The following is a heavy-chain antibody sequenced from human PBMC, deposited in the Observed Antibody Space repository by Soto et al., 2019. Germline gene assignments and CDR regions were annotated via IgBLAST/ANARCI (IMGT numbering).Heavy chain of an antibody. Sequence: HPGGSLRLSCTASGFTFGDYAMSWFRQAPGKGLEWVGFIRSKAYGGTTEYAASVKGRFTTSRDDSKSIAYLQMNSLKTEDTAVYYCTRDHNYDPTYYYYGMDVWGQGTTVTVSS. D-gene: IGHD3-3*01. CDR2: IRSKAYGGTT. CDR3: TRDHNYDPTYYYYGMDV. CDR1: GFTFGDYA. V-gene: IGHV3-49*03. J-gene: IGHJ6*02.